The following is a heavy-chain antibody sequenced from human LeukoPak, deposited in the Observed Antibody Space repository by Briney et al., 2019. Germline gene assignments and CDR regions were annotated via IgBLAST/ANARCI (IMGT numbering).Heavy chain of an antibody. CDR2: IYSSGST. V-gene: IGHV4-59*02. Sequence: SETLSLTCTVSGVSVSSHSWSWIRQPPGKGLEWIGYIYSSGSTNYNPSLKSRVTMSVDTSKNQFSLNLRSVSGADTAAYYCARDRWSDDAGYFDNWGQGTLVTVSS. CDR1: GVSVSSHS. CDR3: ARDRWSDDAGYFDN. D-gene: IGHD1-1*01. J-gene: IGHJ4*02.